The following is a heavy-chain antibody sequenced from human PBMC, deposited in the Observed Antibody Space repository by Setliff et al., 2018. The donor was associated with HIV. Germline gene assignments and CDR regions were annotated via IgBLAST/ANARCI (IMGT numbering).Heavy chain of an antibody. V-gene: IGHV4-39*01. Sequence: SETLSLTCTVSGGSISGGSSGSSNYYWGWIRQPPGKGLEWIASVHNSGSTYYNSSLKSRITISLDTSKNQFSLKLSSVTAADTAVYYCARSPPYGGHTNYYYYMDVWGKGTTVTVSS. D-gene: IGHD4-17*01. CDR2: VHNSGST. CDR3: ARSPPYGGHTNYYYYMDV. CDR1: GGSSGSSNYY. J-gene: IGHJ6*03.